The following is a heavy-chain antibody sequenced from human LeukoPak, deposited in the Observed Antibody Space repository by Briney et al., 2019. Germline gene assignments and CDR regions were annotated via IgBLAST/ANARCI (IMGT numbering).Heavy chain of an antibody. CDR1: GFTFSNAW. CDR2: IKSKTDGGTT. Sequence: PGGSLRLSCAASGFTFSNAWMSWVRQAPGKGLEWVGRIKSKTDGGTTDYAAPVKGRFTISRDDSKNTLYLQMNSLKTEDTAVYYCTTDVRTGRAYCGGDCYKDYWGQGTLVTVSS. D-gene: IGHD2-21*02. CDR3: TTDVRTGRAYCGGDCYKDY. V-gene: IGHV3-15*01. J-gene: IGHJ4*02.